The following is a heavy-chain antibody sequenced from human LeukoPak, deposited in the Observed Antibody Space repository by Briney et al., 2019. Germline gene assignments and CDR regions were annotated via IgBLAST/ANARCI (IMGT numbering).Heavy chain of an antibody. CDR2: INWNGGST. J-gene: IGHJ3*02. CDR3: ARALYYDFWSGSPDDAFDI. V-gene: IGHV3-20*01. Sequence: GGSLRLSCAASGFTFDDYGMSWVRQAPGKGLEWVSGINWNGGSTGYADSVKGRFTISRDNAKNSLYLQMNSPRAEDTALYHCARALYYDFWSGSPDDAFDIWGQGTMVTVSS. CDR1: GFTFDDYG. D-gene: IGHD3-3*01.